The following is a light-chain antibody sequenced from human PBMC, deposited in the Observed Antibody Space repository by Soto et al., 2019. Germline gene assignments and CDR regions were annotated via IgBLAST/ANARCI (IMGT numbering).Light chain of an antibody. CDR3: QEYYSTPAIT. Sequence: IVMTQSPDSLALSLGDRSTINCKSSQSLLYSSTHNNFLTWYQQKPGQPTKLLLYWASARDPEVPDRFSGSGSGTDFTLTISSVQAVDVAVYYCQEYYSTPAITFGQGTRLEI. J-gene: IGKJ5*01. V-gene: IGKV4-1*01. CDR2: WAS. CDR1: QSLLYSSTHNNF.